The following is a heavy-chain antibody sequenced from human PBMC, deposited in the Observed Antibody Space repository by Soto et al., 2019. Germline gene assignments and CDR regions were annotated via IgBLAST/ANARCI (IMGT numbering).Heavy chain of an antibody. V-gene: IGHV1-18*01. D-gene: IGHD2-2*01. CDR1: GYTFNTYY. CDR2: ISTYNGNT. Sequence: SVQVSCKTSGYTFNTYYISWLRQAPGQGLEWIGWISTYNGNTNYVPKFQGRITMTTDTSTSTAYMELRSLRSDDTALYFCARDTSNYFDFCGQGTPVTVSS. CDR3: ARDTSNYFDF. J-gene: IGHJ4*02.